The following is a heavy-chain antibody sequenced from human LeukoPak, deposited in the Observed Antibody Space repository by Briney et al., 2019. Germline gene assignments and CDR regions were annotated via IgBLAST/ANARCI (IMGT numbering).Heavy chain of an antibody. Sequence: SQTLSLTCTVSGGSISSGGYYWSWIRQHPGKGLEWIGYIYYSGSTYYNPSLKSRVTISVDTSKNQFSLKLSSVTAADTAVYYCASLNYDYVWGSYHIFDYWGQGTLVTVSS. J-gene: IGHJ4*02. CDR1: GGSISSGGYY. D-gene: IGHD3-16*02. CDR2: IYYSGST. V-gene: IGHV4-31*03. CDR3: ASLNYDYVWGSYHIFDY.